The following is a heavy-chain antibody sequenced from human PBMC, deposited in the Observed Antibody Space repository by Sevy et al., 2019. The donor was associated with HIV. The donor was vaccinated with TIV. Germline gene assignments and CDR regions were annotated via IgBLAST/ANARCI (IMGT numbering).Heavy chain of an antibody. Sequence: GGSLRLSCAASGFTFSSYAMHWVRQAPGKGLEWVAVISYDGTNKYYADSVKGRFTISRDNSKKILYVQMNSLRGEDTAVYYCARDQHDYAGNVRTGWFDPWCQGTLVTVSS. V-gene: IGHV3-30-3*01. D-gene: IGHD4-17*01. CDR1: GFTFSSYA. CDR2: ISYDGTNK. CDR3: ARDQHDYAGNVRTGWFDP. J-gene: IGHJ5*02.